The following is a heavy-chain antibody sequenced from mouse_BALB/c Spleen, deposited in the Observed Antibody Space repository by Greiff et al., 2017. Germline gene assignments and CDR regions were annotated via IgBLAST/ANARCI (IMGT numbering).Heavy chain of an antibody. CDR3: AREGSHYYGSSYAWFAY. Sequence: EVQVVESGGGLVKPGGSLKLSCAASGFTFSSYAMSWVRQTPEKRLEWVASISSGGSTYYPDSVKGRFTISRDNARNMLYLQMSSLRSEDTAMYYCAREGSHYYGSSYAWFAYWGQGTLVTVSA. J-gene: IGHJ3*01. D-gene: IGHD1-1*01. CDR2: ISSGGST. CDR1: GFTFSSYA. V-gene: IGHV5-6-5*01.